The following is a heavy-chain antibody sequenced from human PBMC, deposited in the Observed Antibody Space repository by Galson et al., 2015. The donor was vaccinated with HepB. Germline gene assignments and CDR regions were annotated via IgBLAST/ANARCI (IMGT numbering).Heavy chain of an antibody. J-gene: IGHJ4*02. D-gene: IGHD4-17*01. CDR1: GSTFTSYP. Sequence: SVKVSCKASGSTFTSYPMHWVRQAPGQRIEWMGWINAGNGNTRYSQKFQDRVSITTDTSASTASMELSSLTSEDTAVYYCARDGRTTVTGEFDYWGQGTLVTVSS. CDR2: INAGNGNT. V-gene: IGHV1-3*01. CDR3: ARDGRTTVTGEFDY.